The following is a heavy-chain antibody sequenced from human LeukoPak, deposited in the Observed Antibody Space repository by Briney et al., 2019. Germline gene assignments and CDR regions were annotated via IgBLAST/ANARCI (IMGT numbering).Heavy chain of an antibody. Sequence: PSETLSLTCTVSGGSISSYYWSWLRQPPGKGLEWIGYIYYSGSTNYNHSLKSRVTISVDTSKNQFSLKLSPVTAADTAVYYCARGSEFWSGRTYWCDPWGQGTLVPVSS. CDR2: IYYSGST. J-gene: IGHJ5*02. D-gene: IGHD3-3*01. CDR1: GGSISSYY. CDR3: ARGSEFWSGRTYWCDP. V-gene: IGHV4-59*01.